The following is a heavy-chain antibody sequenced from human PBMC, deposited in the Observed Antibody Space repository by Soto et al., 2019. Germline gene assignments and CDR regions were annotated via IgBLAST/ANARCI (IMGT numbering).Heavy chain of an antibody. CDR1: GFTVSSNY. V-gene: IGHV3-66*01. D-gene: IGHD6-6*01. Sequence: GGSLRLSCAASGFTVSSNYMSWVRQAPGKGLEWVSVIYSGGSTYYADSVKGRFTISRDNSKNTLYLQMNSLRAEDTAVYYCARAYGEAARPNYMDVWGKGTTVTVSS. CDR3: ARAYGEAARPNYMDV. J-gene: IGHJ6*03. CDR2: IYSGGST.